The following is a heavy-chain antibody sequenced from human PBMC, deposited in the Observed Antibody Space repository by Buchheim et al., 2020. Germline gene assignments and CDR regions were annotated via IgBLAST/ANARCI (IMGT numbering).Heavy chain of an antibody. D-gene: IGHD3-22*01. CDR2: IYYSGST. V-gene: IGHV4-30-4*01. CDR3: ARDRHYYDSSGYYPSMDFQH. Sequence: QVQLQESGPGLVKPSQTLSLTCTVSGGSISSGDYYWSWIRQPPGKGLEWIGYIYYSGSTYYNPSLKSRVTISVDTSKNQFSLKLSSVTAADTAVYYCARDRHYYDSSGYYPSMDFQHWGQGTL. J-gene: IGHJ1*01. CDR1: GGSISSGDYY.